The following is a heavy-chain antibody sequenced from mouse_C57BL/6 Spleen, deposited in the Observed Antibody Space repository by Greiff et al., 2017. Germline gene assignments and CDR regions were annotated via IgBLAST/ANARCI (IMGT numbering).Heavy chain of an antibody. Sequence: EVKLVESGAGLVKPGGSLKLSCAASGFTFRSYAMSWVRQTPETRLEWVAYISSGGDYIYSADTVTGRFTISRDNARTTLFLQMSVLKSEYTAMYYCTRAFYYDNDWCADWGQGTLVTVSA. D-gene: IGHD2-4*01. J-gene: IGHJ3*01. CDR2: ISSGGDYI. CDR1: GFTFRSYA. CDR3: TRAFYYDNDWCAD. V-gene: IGHV5-9-1*02.